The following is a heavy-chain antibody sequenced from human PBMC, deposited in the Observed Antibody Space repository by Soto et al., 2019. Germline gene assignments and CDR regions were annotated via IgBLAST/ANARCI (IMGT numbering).Heavy chain of an antibody. V-gene: IGHV4-59*01. CDR1: GGSISSYY. D-gene: IGHD2-2*01. J-gene: IGHJ4*02. Sequence: PSETLSLSCTVSGGSISSYYWSWIRQPPGKGLEWIGYIYYSGSTNYNPSLKSRVTISVDTSKNQFSLKLSSVTAADTAVYYCAGVEMPTPYDYWGQGTLVTVSS. CDR2: IYYSGST. CDR3: AGVEMPTPYDY.